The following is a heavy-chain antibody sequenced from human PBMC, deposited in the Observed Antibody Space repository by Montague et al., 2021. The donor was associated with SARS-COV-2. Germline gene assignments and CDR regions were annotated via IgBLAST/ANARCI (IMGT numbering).Heavy chain of an antibody. CDR2: IYYSGNT. Sequence: SETLSLTCTVSGGSITSSAYYWSWIRQSPGKGLEWIGTIYYSGNTYSNPSLQSRVTISMDTSKSQVSLKITSVTAADTAVYFCASLGSPAYCGGDCYLRDYGMDVWGQGTRVTVSS. V-gene: IGHV4-39*01. J-gene: IGHJ6*02. CDR3: ASLGSPAYCGGDCYLRDYGMDV. D-gene: IGHD2-21*02. CDR1: GGSITSSAYY.